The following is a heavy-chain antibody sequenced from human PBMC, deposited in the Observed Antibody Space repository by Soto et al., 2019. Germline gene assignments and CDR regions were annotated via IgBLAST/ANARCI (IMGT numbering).Heavy chain of an antibody. CDR1: GGSISSYY. Sequence: SETLSLTCTGSGGSISSYYWSWIRQPPGKGLEWIGYIYYSGSTNYNPSLKSRVTISVDTSKNQFSLKLSSVTAADTAVYYCARETTGSYDDAFDIWGQGTMVTVSS. J-gene: IGHJ3*02. V-gene: IGHV4-59*01. CDR3: ARETTGSYDDAFDI. D-gene: IGHD1-26*01. CDR2: IYYSGST.